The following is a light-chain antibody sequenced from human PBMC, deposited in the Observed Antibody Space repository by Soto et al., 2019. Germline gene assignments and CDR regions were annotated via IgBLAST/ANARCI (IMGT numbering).Light chain of an antibody. J-gene: IGKJ4*01. V-gene: IGKV1-9*01. CDR1: QGISNY. CDR3: QQFGEYPLT. Sequence: DIPLTQSPSLLSASVGDRVTITCRASQGISNYLAWYQQKAGKAPQLLIYGASTFQSGVSSRFSGRGSGEEFLLTSSSLQPEDVATYYCQQFGEYPLTFGGGTEVEIK. CDR2: GAS.